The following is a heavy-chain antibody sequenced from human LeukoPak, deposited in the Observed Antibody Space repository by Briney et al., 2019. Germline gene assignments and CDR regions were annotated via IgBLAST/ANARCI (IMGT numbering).Heavy chain of an antibody. Sequence: GGSLRLSCAASGFTFSSYGMHWVRQAPGKGLEWVSSISDSGGYTFYADSVKGRFTISRDNSKNTVYLQMNSLRAEDTAVYYCAKGGSYRSQPYFDYWGQGTLVTVSS. CDR2: ISDSGGYT. CDR3: AKGGSYRSQPYFDY. D-gene: IGHD3-16*02. J-gene: IGHJ4*02. CDR1: GFTFSSYG. V-gene: IGHV3-23*01.